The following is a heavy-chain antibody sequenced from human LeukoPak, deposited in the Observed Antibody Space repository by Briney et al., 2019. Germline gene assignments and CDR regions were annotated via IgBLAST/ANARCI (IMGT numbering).Heavy chain of an antibody. Sequence: GGSLRLSCAASGLTFSSYSLNWVRQAPGKGLEWVSFISSSSITIYYADSVKGRFTISRDNAEKSLYLQMNSLRAEDTAVYYCARDRGGSYSAIDYWGQGTLVTVSS. CDR1: GLTFSSYS. CDR2: ISSSSITI. D-gene: IGHD2-15*01. V-gene: IGHV3-48*04. CDR3: ARDRGGSYSAIDY. J-gene: IGHJ4*02.